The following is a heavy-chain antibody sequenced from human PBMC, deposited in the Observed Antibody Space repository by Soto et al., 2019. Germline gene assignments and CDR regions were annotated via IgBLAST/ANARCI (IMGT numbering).Heavy chain of an antibody. CDR3: ARDYGKSGYDKFAP. Sequence: ASVKVSCKAFEYSFTGHYLHWVRLAPGQGLEWMGWIDPKSGDTNYAKKSQDRVTMTSDTSVSTAYMDLHSLTSDDTAIYYCARDYGKSGYDKFAPWGQRTLVTVS. J-gene: IGHJ5*02. D-gene: IGHD3-3*01. V-gene: IGHV1-2*02. CDR2: IDPKSGDT. CDR1: EYSFTGHY.